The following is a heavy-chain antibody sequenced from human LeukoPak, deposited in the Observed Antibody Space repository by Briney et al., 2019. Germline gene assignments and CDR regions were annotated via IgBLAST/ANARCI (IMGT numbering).Heavy chain of an antibody. J-gene: IGHJ6*04. D-gene: IGHD3-10*01. CDR2: IYYSGST. Sequence: SETLSLTRTVSGGSISSYYWSWIRQPPGKGLEWIGYIYYSGSTNYNPSLKSRVTISVDTSKNQFSLKLSSVTAADTAVYYCARPHMVRGGRYGMDVWGKGTTVTVSS. CDR3: ARPHMVRGGRYGMDV. V-gene: IGHV4-59*01. CDR1: GGSISSYY.